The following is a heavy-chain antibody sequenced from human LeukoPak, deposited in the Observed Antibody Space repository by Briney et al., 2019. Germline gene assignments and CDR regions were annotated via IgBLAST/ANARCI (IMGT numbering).Heavy chain of an antibody. CDR2: ISSSSSYI. J-gene: IGHJ3*02. CDR1: GFTFSSYS. V-gene: IGHV3-21*01. D-gene: IGHD3-10*01. Sequence: TAGGSLRLSCAASGFTFSSYSMNWVRQAPGKGLEWVSSISSSSSYIYYADSVKGRFTVSRDNAKNSLYLQMNSLRAEDTAVYYCARALQNDAFDIWGQGTMVTVSS. CDR3: ARALQNDAFDI.